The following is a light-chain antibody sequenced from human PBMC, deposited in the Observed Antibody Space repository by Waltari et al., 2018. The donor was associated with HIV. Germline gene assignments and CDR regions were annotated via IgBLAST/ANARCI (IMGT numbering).Light chain of an antibody. Sequence: QSVLAQPPSASGTLGQRVTISCPGRSHNAGSNILHWYQQVPGTAPKLLIYSNKQRPSGVPDRFSGSNSGTSASLAISGLQSEDEADYYCAAWDDSLNAWVFGGGTKLTVL. CDR3: AAWDDSLNAWV. CDR2: SNK. V-gene: IGLV1-44*01. CDR1: SHNAGSNI. J-gene: IGLJ3*02.